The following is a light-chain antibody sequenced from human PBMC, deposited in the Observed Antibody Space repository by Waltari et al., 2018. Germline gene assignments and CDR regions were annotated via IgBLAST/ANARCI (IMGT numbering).Light chain of an antibody. CDR2: DAS. Sequence: EIVLTQSPATLSLSPGERATLSCRASQNVSTYLAWYQQKPGQAPRLLMFDASKRATGTTSRFSGSGSVTDFTLTISSLEPEDFAVYYCQQRASWLTFGGGTRVEIK. J-gene: IGKJ4*01. V-gene: IGKV3-11*01. CDR3: QQRASWLT. CDR1: QNVSTY.